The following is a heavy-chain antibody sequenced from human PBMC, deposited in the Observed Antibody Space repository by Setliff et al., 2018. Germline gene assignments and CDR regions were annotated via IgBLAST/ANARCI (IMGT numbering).Heavy chain of an antibody. J-gene: IGHJ6*03. V-gene: IGHV4-61*09. D-gene: IGHD3-3*01. CDR3: ARMSGFQYIDV. CDR2: IHTSWST. CDR1: GDSISSRRNY. Sequence: SETLSLTCTVSGDSISSRRNYWGWFRQPAGKELEWIGQIHTSWSTNYNPSLKSRVTISLDTSKNQFPLSLTSVTAEDTAVYYCARMSGFQYIDVWDKGTTVTVS.